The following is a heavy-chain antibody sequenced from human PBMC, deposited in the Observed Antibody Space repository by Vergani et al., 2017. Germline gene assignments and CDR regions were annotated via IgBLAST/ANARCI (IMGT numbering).Heavy chain of an antibody. J-gene: IGHJ6*03. Sequence: QVQLVQSGAEVKKPGASVKVSCKASGYTFTSYYMHWVRQAPGQGLEWMGWMNPNSGNTGYAQKFQGRVTMTRNTSISTAYMELSSLRSEDTAVYYCARAPIVPAANYYYYYMDVWGKGTTVTVSS. CDR3: ARAPIVPAANYYYYYMDV. D-gene: IGHD2-2*01. CDR1: GYTFTSYY. V-gene: IGHV1-8*02. CDR2: MNPNSGNT.